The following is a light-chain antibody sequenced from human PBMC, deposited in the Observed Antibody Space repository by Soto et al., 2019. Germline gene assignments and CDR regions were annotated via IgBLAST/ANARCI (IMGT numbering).Light chain of an antibody. CDR3: QQYNYWPPLT. CDR2: TTS. V-gene: IGKV3-15*01. CDR1: QSVGAR. Sequence: EVGMTQSPATLSVSPGERATLSCRASQSVGARLAWYQQKPGQPPRLLMYTTSIRASGVPPRFSGSGSGTEFTLTISSLQSEDFAVYYCQQYNYWPPLTFGGGTTVEIK. J-gene: IGKJ4*01.